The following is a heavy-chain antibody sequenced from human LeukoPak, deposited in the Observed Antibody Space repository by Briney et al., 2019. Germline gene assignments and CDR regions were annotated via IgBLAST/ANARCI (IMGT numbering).Heavy chain of an antibody. CDR1: GYTFTSYY. J-gene: IGHJ4*02. V-gene: IGHV1-46*01. CDR2: INPSGGST. Sequence: APVKLSCKASGYTFTSYYMHWVRQAPGQGLEWMGIINPSGGSTSYAQKFQGRVTMTRDMSTSTVYMELSSLRSEDTAVYYCAREGDSSGLSYWGQGTLVTVSS. D-gene: IGHD3-22*01. CDR3: AREGDSSGLSY.